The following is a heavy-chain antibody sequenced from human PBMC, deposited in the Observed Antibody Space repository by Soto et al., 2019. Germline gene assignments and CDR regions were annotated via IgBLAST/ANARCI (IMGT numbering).Heavy chain of an antibody. J-gene: IGHJ4*02. Sequence: GGSLRLSCVASGLTFGSRAMSWVRQAPGEGLQWVSTITDTGGDAKYADSVRGRFVISRDNSKKTLYLQMTSLTAEDSAMYYGARGSTVSYPGSRIYDFWGRVTLFTVSS. CDR1: GLTFGSRA. CDR3: ARGSTVSYPGSRIYDF. V-gene: IGHV3-23*01. D-gene: IGHD3-10*01. CDR2: ITDTGGDA.